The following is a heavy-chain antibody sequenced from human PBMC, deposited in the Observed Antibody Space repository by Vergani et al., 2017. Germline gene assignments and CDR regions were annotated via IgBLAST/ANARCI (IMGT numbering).Heavy chain of an antibody. Sequence: QVQLQESGPGLVKSSESLSLTCSASFVSIRNLYFHWVRQPPGKGLEWIGSIHYSENTNYNPSLKTRVTISVDTSKNQFSLTLNAVTAADTAVYYCGRVADFYGLGSRLLDLWVQGILVTVSS. V-gene: IGHV4-59*11. CDR1: FVSIRNLY. J-gene: IGHJ5*02. CDR2: IHYSENT. D-gene: IGHD3-10*01. CDR3: GRVADFYGLGSRLLDL.